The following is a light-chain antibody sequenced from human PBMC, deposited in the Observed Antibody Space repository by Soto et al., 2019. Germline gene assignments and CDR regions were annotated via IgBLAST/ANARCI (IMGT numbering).Light chain of an antibody. CDR1: SSNIGSNY. CDR2: RNN. J-gene: IGLJ3*02. CDR3: AAWDDSLSVWV. Sequence: QSVLTQPPSASGTPGQRVIISCSGSSSNIGSNYVYWYQQLPGTAPKLLIYRNNQRPSGVPDRFSGSKSGTSASLAISGLRSEDEADYYCAAWDDSLSVWVFGGGTKVTVL. V-gene: IGLV1-47*01.